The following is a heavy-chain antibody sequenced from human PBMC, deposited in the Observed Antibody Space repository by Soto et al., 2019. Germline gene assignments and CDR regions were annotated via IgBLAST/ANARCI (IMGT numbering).Heavy chain of an antibody. J-gene: IGHJ6*03. Sequence: EVQLVESGGGLVQPGGSLRLSCAASGFTFRNYWMYWVRQAPGQGLEWVSRINSDGSDSSYADSVKGRLTISRDNVKNNLNVLMDRLRAEVTAGYYWERGDCVGGSCYSLAGSFYYYRAAWGKGTTVTVFS. V-gene: IGHV3-74*02. CDR2: INSDGSDS. CDR1: GFTFRNYW. CDR3: ERGDCVGGSCYSLAGSFYYYRAA. D-gene: IGHD2-15*01.